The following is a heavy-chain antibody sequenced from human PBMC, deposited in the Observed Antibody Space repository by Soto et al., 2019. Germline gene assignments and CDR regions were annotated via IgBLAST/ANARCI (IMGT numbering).Heavy chain of an antibody. V-gene: IGHV1-18*01. Sequence: QVQLVQSGAEVKKPGASVKVSCKTSGYTFTSHGISWVRQAPGQGLEWMGWISPYNGDTNYAQKLQGRVSVTTDSSTRTAYMELRSLRSEDTAVYYCARMVRVSTVGYYYYMDVWGKGTTVTVSS. CDR3: ARMVRVSTVGYYYYMDV. J-gene: IGHJ6*03. CDR1: GYTFTSHG. CDR2: ISPYNGDT. D-gene: IGHD3-10*01.